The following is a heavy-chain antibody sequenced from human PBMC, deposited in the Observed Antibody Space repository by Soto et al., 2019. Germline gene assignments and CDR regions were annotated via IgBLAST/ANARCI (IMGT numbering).Heavy chain of an antibody. D-gene: IGHD3-10*01. CDR2: LSGSGGTT. Sequence: EVQLLESGGGLVQPGGSLRLSCTVSGVTFSNYAMNWVRQAPGKGLVWVSSLSGSGGTTYYAVSVKGRFIISRDNSKNTLYLLMNSLRAEDTAIYYCAKQRADYGSGADTFYVDSWGQGALVTVSS. CDR3: AKQRADYGSGADTFYVDS. CDR1: GVTFSNYA. J-gene: IGHJ4*02. V-gene: IGHV3-23*01.